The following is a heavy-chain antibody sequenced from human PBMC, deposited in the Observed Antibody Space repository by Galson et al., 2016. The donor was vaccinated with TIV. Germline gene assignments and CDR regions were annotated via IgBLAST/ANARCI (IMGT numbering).Heavy chain of an antibody. J-gene: IGHJ3*02. CDR2: IKQDGSEK. D-gene: IGHD4-23*01. Sequence: SLRLSCAASGFTFSDYWMHWVRQTPGKGLEWVANIKQDGSEKYYVDSVKGRFTISRDNAESSLFLQMNSLRAEDTAVYYCAKRRNYGGDSFENWGQGTMVTVSS. CDR3: AKRRNYGGDSFEN. V-gene: IGHV3-7*03. CDR1: GFTFSDYW.